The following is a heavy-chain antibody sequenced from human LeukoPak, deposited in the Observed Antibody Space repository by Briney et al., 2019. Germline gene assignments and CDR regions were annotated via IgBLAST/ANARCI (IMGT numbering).Heavy chain of an antibody. Sequence: PGRSLRLSCAASGFTFSSYAMHWVRQAPGKGLEWVAVISYDGSNKYYADSVKGRFTTSRDNSKNTLYLQMNSLRAEDTAVYYCARVQGGYQLLLGAFDIWGQGTMVTVSS. CDR2: ISYDGSNK. J-gene: IGHJ3*02. CDR3: ARVQGGYQLLLGAFDI. V-gene: IGHV3-30-3*01. CDR1: GFTFSSYA. D-gene: IGHD2-2*01.